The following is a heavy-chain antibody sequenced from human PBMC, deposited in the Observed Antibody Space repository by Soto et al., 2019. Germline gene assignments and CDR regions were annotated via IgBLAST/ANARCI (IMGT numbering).Heavy chain of an antibody. J-gene: IGHJ4*02. D-gene: IGHD5-18*01. CDR3: GRPVTTAMVSDY. Sequence: PWESLKISCNGSGYSFTSYWISWVRQMPGKGLEWMGRIDPSDSYTNYSPSFQGHVTISADKSISTAYLQWSSLKASDTAMYYCGRPVTTAMVSDYWGQGTLVTVSS. CDR1: GYSFTSYW. CDR2: IDPSDSYT. V-gene: IGHV5-10-1*01.